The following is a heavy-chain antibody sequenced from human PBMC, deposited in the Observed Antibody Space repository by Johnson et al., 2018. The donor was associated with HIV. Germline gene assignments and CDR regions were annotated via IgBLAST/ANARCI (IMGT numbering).Heavy chain of an antibody. CDR3: ATDILFATARSDHDAFDT. CDR2: ISHSGATI. D-gene: IGHD3-9*01. CDR1: GFTLSTYY. V-gene: IGHV3-11*04. Sequence: QMQLVESGGGVVQPGRSLRLSCVASGFTLSTYYMSWIRQAPGKGLEWVSYISHSGATIYYADSVTGRFPISRDNAKNSLFLQMNSLRGEDTGVYYCATDILFATARSDHDAFDTWGQGTMVTVSS. J-gene: IGHJ3*02.